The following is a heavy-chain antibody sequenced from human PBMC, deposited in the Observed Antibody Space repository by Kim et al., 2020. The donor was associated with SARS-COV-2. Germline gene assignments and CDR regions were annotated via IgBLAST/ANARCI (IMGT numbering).Heavy chain of an antibody. CDR3: ATKLGSGTDYYFDY. CDR2: FDPEDGET. D-gene: IGHD3-10*01. CDR1: GYTLTELS. J-gene: IGHJ4*02. V-gene: IGHV1-24*01. Sequence: ASVKVSCKVSGYTLTELSMHWVRQAPGKGLEWMGGFDPEDGETIYAQKFQGRVTMTEDTSTDTAYMELSSLRSEDTAVYYCATKLGSGTDYYFDYWGQGTLVTVSS.